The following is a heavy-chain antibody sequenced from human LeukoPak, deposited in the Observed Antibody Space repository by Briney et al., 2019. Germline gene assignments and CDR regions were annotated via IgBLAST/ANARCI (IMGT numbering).Heavy chain of an antibody. CDR3: ARGPFPPSGSFPGDFDY. V-gene: IGHV1-46*01. Sequence: ASVKVSCKASGYTFTSYYMHWVRQAPGQGLEWMGIINPSGGSTSYAQKFQGRVTMTRDMSTSAVYMGLSSLRSEDTAVYYCARGPFPPSGSFPGDFDYWGQGTLVTDSP. CDR1: GYTFTSYY. CDR2: INPSGGST. D-gene: IGHD3-10*01. J-gene: IGHJ4*02.